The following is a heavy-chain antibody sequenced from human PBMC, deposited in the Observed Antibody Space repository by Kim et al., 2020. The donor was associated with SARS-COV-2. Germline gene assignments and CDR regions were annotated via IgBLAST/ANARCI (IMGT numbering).Heavy chain of an antibody. CDR3: AKVRGKAVAGPGGFDY. V-gene: IGHV3-23*01. Sequence: GGSLRLSCAASGFTFSSYAMSWVRQAPGKGLEWVSAISGGGGNTYYADSVKGRFTISRDNSKNTLYLQMNSLRAEDTAVYYCAKVRGKAVAGPGGFDYWGQGTLVTVSS. D-gene: IGHD6-19*01. CDR2: ISGGGGNT. CDR1: GFTFSSYA. J-gene: IGHJ4*02.